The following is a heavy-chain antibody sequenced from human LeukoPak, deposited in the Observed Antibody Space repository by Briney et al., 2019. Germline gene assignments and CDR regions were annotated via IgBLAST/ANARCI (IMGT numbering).Heavy chain of an antibody. V-gene: IGHV4-34*01. CDR2: IKHSGST. D-gene: IGHD3-10*01. J-gene: IGHJ4*02. CDR1: GGSFSGYY. Sequence: PSQTLSLTCAVYGGSFSGYYWSWIRQPPGKGLEWIGEIKHSGSTNYNPSLKSRVTISVDTSKNQFSLKLSSVTAADTAVYYCARVPPYGSGRGYFDYWGQGTLVTVSS. CDR3: ARVPPYGSGRGYFDY.